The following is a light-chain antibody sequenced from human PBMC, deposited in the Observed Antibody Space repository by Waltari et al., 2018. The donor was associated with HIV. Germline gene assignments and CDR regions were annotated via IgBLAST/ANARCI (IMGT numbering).Light chain of an antibody. Sequence: DIQMTQYRSPLSASVGDSVIITCRASQTVTNKVNWYQQKPGAAPKVLVYDAATLQSGVPSRFRGGGSGADFTRTITSLQPNYFATYFCQQTFSSPLTFGPGTKVDI. CDR1: QTVTNK. J-gene: IGKJ3*01. CDR2: DAA. V-gene: IGKV1-39*01. CDR3: QQTFSSPLT.